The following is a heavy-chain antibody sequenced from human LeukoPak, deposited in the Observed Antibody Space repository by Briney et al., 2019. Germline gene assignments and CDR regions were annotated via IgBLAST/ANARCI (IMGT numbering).Heavy chain of an antibody. D-gene: IGHD2-2*01. Sequence: GRSLRLSCAASGFTFSSYAMHWVRQAPGKGLEWVAVISYDGSNKYYADSVKGRFTISRDNSKNTLYLQMNSLRAEDTAVYYCARGYMIVVVPAAPPPYWGQGTLVTVSS. CDR2: ISYDGSNK. J-gene: IGHJ4*02. CDR3: ARGYMIVVVPAAPPPY. V-gene: IGHV3-30-3*01. CDR1: GFTFSSYA.